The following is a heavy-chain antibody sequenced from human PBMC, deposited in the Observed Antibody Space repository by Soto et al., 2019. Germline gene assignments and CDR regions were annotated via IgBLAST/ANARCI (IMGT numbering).Heavy chain of an antibody. V-gene: IGHV3-23*01. Sequence: GGSLRLSCAASGFTFSSYHMTWVRQAPGKGLEWVSLISASDGGTYYADAVKGRFTISRDNSKNTLYLQMNSLRAEDTAVYYCAKGAISGSPTRWFDPWGQGTLVTVSS. CDR2: ISASDGGT. CDR1: GFTFSSYH. CDR3: AKGAISGSPTRWFDP. J-gene: IGHJ5*02. D-gene: IGHD2-15*01.